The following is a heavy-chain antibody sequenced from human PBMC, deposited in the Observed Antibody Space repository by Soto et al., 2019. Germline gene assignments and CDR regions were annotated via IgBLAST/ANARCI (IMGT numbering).Heavy chain of an antibody. CDR1: GGFISDYA. D-gene: IGHD1-7*01. CDR3: ARESGDNWTYEVY. V-gene: IGHV4-4*07. CDR2: VHINGNT. Sequence: PSETLSLTCTVSGGFISDYAMSWIRQSAGKGLEWVGRVHINGNTHYNPSLRGRVTMSVDTSNNQFHLRVTSVTAADTAVYYCARESGDNWTYEVYWGQGTPVTVSS. J-gene: IGHJ4*02.